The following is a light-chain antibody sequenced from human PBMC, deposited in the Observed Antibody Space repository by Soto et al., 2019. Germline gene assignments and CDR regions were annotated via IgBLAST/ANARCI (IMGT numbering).Light chain of an antibody. CDR3: SSYTISSTPLYV. CDR1: SSDVGAYDY. V-gene: IGLV2-14*03. CDR2: DVS. Sequence: QSALTQPASVSGSPGQSIAISCTGTSSDVGAYDYVSWYQQHPAKAPKLMIYDVSNRPSGVSNRFSGSKSGDTASLTISGLQAEPEADYYCSSYTISSTPLYVFGTGTKVPVL. J-gene: IGLJ1*01.